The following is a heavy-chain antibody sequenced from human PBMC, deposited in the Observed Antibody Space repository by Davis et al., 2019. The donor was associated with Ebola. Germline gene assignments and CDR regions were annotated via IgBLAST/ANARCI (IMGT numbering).Heavy chain of an antibody. CDR1: GYSFTSYW. CDR2: IYPGDSDT. Sequence: GESLKISCYGSGYSFTSYWIGWVRQMPGKGLEWMGIIYPGDSDTRYNPSFQGQVTISADKSISTAYLQWSSLEASDTAMYYCVRPGDGYNYWFFDLWGRGTLITVSS. CDR3: VRPGDGYNYWFFDL. D-gene: IGHD5-24*01. J-gene: IGHJ2*01. V-gene: IGHV5-51*01.